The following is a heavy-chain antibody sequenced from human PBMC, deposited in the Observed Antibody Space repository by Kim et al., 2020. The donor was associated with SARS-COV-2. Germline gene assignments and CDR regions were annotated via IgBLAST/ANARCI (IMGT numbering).Heavy chain of an antibody. J-gene: IGHJ4*02. V-gene: IGHV4-39*07. Sequence: NPSLKSRVTISVDTSKNQFSLKLSSVTAADTAVYYCAREGPSGSYSFDYWGQGTLVTVSS. CDR3: AREGPSGSYSFDY. D-gene: IGHD3-10*01.